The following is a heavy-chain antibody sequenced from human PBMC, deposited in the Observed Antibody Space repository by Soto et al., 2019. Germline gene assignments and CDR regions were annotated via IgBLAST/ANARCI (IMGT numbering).Heavy chain of an antibody. Sequence: VGSLRLSCAASGFTFSSYSMNWVRQAPGKGLEWVSSISSSSSYIYYADSVKGRFTISRDNAKNSLYLQMNSLRAEDTAVYYCARDFRGGSYYYYYGMDVWGQGTTVTVSS. CDR1: GFTFSSYS. CDR3: ARDFRGGSYYYYYGMDV. D-gene: IGHD1-26*01. V-gene: IGHV3-21*01. J-gene: IGHJ6*02. CDR2: ISSSSSYI.